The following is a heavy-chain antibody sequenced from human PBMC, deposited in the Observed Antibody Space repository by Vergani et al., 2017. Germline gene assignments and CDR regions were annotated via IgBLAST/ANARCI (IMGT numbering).Heavy chain of an antibody. V-gene: IGHV4-61*08. CDR2: IYYSGST. Sequence: QVQLQESGPGLVKPSQTLSLTCTVPGGSISSGGYYWSWIRQPPGKGLEWIGYIYYSGSTNYNPSLKSRVTISVDTSKNQFSLKLSSVTAADTAVYYCARVYDFWSGYYYMDVWGKGTTVTVSS. CDR3: ARVYDFWSGYYYMDV. J-gene: IGHJ6*03. D-gene: IGHD3-3*01. CDR1: GGSISSGGYY.